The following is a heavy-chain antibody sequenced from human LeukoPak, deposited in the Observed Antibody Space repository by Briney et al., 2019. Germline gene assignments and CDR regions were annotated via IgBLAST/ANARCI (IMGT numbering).Heavy chain of an antibody. CDR2: IYTSGST. V-gene: IGHV4-61*02. CDR1: GGSISSGSYY. CDR3: ARPDSSGSFDY. J-gene: IGHJ4*02. Sequence: PSQTLSLTCTVSGGSISSGSYYWSWIRPPAGKGLEWIGRIYTSGSTNYNPSLKSRVTISVDTSKNQFSLKLSSVTAADTAVYYCARPDSSGSFDYWGQGTLVTVSS. D-gene: IGHD6-19*01.